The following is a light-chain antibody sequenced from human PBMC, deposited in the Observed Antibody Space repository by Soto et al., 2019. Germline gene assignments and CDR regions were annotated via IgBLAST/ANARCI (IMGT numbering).Light chain of an antibody. J-gene: IGKJ5*01. Sequence: ILWTQSPGTLSVSPGVRATLSCRTTQSVSTSNLAWYQKRPGQAPRLLIYDASRRATGTPERFSGSGSGTDFTLTISRLETEDFAAYYCQEYDGAPPITFGLGTRLEIK. CDR1: QSVSTSN. CDR2: DAS. V-gene: IGKV3-20*01. CDR3: QEYDGAPPIT.